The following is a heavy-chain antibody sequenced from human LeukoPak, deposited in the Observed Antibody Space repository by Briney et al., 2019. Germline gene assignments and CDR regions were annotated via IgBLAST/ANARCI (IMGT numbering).Heavy chain of an antibody. CDR3: ARGKGAFDI. Sequence: GGSLRLSCAASGFTFSSHAMSWVRQAPGKGLEWVSAISGGGGTTYYADSVRGRFTISRDNSKNTLYVQMNSLRAEDTAVYYCARGKGAFDIWGQGTMVTVSS. CDR1: GFTFSSHA. J-gene: IGHJ3*02. V-gene: IGHV3-23*01. CDR2: ISGGGGTT.